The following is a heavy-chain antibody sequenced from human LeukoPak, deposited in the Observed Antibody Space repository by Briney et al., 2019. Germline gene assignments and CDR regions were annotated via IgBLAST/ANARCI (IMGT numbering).Heavy chain of an antibody. CDR3: ATLARSGSYYYYYGMDV. Sequence: SETLSLTCTVSGGSISSYYWSWIRQPPGKGLEWIGYIYYSGSTNYNPSLKSRVTISVDTSKNQFSLKLSSVTAADTAVYYCATLARSGSYYYYYGMDVWGQGTTVTVSS. D-gene: IGHD1-26*01. J-gene: IGHJ6*02. CDR2: IYYSGST. V-gene: IGHV4-59*12. CDR1: GGSISSYY.